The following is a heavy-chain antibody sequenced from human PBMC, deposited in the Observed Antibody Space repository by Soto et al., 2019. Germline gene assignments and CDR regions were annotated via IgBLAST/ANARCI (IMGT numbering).Heavy chain of an antibody. J-gene: IGHJ6*02. D-gene: IGHD6-13*01. CDR3: ARCIAAAGNYYYYGMDV. CDR2: IYPGDSDT. Sequence: HGESLKISCKGSGYSFTSYWIGWVRQMPGKGLEWMGIIYPGDSDTRYSPSFQGQVTISADKSISTAYLQWSSLKASDTAMYYCARCIAAAGNYYYYGMDVWGQGTTVTVSS. CDR1: GYSFTSYW. V-gene: IGHV5-51*01.